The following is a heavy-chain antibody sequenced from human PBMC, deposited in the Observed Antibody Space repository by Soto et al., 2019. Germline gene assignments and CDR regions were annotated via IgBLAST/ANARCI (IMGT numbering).Heavy chain of an antibody. CDR1: GGSISSGGYS. CDR2: IYYSGST. J-gene: IGHJ6*03. D-gene: IGHD3-3*01. Sequence: SETLSLTCAVPGGSISSGGYSLSWIRPPPGKGLEWIGYIYYSGSTNYNPPLKSRVTISVDTSKNQFSLKLSSVTAADTAVYYCATTVPYDFWSGYYSYYMDVWGKGTTVTVSS. CDR3: ATTVPYDFWSGYYSYYMDV. V-gene: IGHV4-30-2*02.